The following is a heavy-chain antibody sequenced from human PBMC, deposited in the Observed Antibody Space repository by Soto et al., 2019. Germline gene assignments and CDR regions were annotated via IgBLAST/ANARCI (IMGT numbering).Heavy chain of an antibody. CDR3: VRKNCSGGSCYSKKFDP. Sequence: APVKVSCKASGYTFTAYYIHWVRQAPGQGLEWMGWINPNSGGTSYAQTFQGRVAMTTDTSSSTVYMELSRLRSEDMVVYSCVRKNCSGGSCYSKKFDPWGQGTLVTDSS. CDR2: INPNSGGT. J-gene: IGHJ5*02. CDR1: GYTFTAYY. D-gene: IGHD2-15*01. V-gene: IGHV1-2*02.